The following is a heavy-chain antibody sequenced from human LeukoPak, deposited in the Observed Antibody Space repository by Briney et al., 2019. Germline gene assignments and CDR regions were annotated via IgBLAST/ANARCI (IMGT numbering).Heavy chain of an antibody. CDR2: IIPIFGTA. J-gene: IGHJ4*02. D-gene: IGHD7-27*01. CDR3: ARGIELGIFDY. Sequence: SVKVSCKAPGGTFSSYAISWVRQAPGQELEWMGGIIPIFGTANYAQKFQGRVTITTDESTSTAYMELSSLRSEDTAVYYCARGIELGIFDYWGQGTLVTVSS. V-gene: IGHV1-69*05. CDR1: GGTFSSYA.